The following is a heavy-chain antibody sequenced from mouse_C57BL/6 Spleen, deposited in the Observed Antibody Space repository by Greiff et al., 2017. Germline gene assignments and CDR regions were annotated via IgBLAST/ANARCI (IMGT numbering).Heavy chain of an antibody. CDR3: ARSSVYYDYDKDY. V-gene: IGHV1-69*01. J-gene: IGHJ2*01. CDR2: IDPSDSYP. D-gene: IGHD2-4*01. Sequence: QVQLQQPGAELVMPGASVKLSCKASGYTFTSYWMHWVKQRPGQGLEWIGEIDPSDSYPNYNQKFKGKSTLTVDKSSSTAYMQLSSLTSEDSAVYYGARSSVYYDYDKDYWGQGTTRTVSS. CDR1: GYTFTSYW.